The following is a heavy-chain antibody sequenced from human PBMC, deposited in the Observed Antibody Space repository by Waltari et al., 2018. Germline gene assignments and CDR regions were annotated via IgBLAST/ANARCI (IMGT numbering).Heavy chain of an antibody. Sequence: QVQLHQWGAGLLKPSETLSLTCAVYGGAFSGYYWSWIRQPPEKGLEWIWEINNSGSTKYNPSLKSRVTILVDTSKNQFSLKLNSVTAADTAVYYCARVGWEPLRFDYWAQGTLVTVSS. D-gene: IGHD1-26*01. J-gene: IGHJ4*02. CDR3: ARVGWEPLRFDY. CDR1: GGAFSGYY. V-gene: IGHV4-34*01. CDR2: INNSGST.